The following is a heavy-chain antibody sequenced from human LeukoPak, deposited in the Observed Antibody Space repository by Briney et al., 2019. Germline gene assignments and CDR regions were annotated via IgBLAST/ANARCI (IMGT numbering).Heavy chain of an antibody. CDR2: IGGSGGAT. CDR1: GLTFEEYA. D-gene: IGHD1-1*01. V-gene: IGHV3-23*01. CDR3: ATSNDVKVAPFDH. J-gene: IGHJ4*02. Sequence: GGSLRLSCAASGLTFEEYAMHWVRQVPGKGLEWVSTIGGSGGATYYADSVKGRFTISRDGSMNTVYLQMNSLRAEDTAVYYCATSNDVKVAPFDHWGQGTLVTVSS.